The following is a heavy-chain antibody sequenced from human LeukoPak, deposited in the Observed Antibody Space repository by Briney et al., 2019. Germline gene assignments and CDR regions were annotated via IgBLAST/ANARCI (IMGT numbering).Heavy chain of an antibody. J-gene: IGHJ4*02. CDR1: GFTFSSYW. CDR3: ARDGMVRGVRHDY. D-gene: IGHD3-10*01. V-gene: IGHV3-7*01. Sequence: GGSLRLSCVASGFTFSSYWMSWVRQAPGKGLEWVANIKQDGSEKYYVDSVKGRFTISRDNAKNSLYLQMNSLRAEDTAVYYCARDGMVRGVRHDYWGQGTLVTVSS. CDR2: IKQDGSEK.